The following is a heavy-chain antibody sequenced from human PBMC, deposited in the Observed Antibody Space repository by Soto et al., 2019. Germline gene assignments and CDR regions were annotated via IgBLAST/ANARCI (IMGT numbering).Heavy chain of an antibody. D-gene: IGHD3-10*01. J-gene: IGHJ4*02. Sequence: QVQLQESGPGLVKPSETLSLTCTVSGGSISSYYWSWIRQPPGKGLEWIGYIYYSGSTNYNPSLKSRVTISVDTSKNPFSLKLSSVTAADTAVYYCARGVDYYGSVDFDYWGQGTLVTVSS. V-gene: IGHV4-59*01. CDR3: ARGVDYYGSVDFDY. CDR1: GGSISSYY. CDR2: IYYSGST.